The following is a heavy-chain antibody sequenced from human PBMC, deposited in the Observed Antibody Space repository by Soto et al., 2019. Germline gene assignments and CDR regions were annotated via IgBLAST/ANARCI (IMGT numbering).Heavy chain of an antibody. CDR3: ARREDYRWLFHYLVY. V-gene: IGHV1-2*02. CDR2: INPDNGAA. Sequence: QVQLVQSGAEVKKPGASVKVSCQVSGYTFTGYYLHWARQAPGQGLEWMGWINPDNGAANYAQQFQGRVTMTRDTSISTVYLEFSSLRSDDTAVYFCARREDYRWLFHYLVYWGQGALVTVSS. CDR1: GYTFTGYY. D-gene: IGHD2-8*02. J-gene: IGHJ4*02.